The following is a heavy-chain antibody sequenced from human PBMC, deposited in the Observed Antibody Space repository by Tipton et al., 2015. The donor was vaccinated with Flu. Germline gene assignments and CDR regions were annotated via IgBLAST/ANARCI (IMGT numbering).Heavy chain of an antibody. Sequence: VQLVQSGAEVKKPGESLKISCKGSGYSFTSYWIGWVRQMPGKGLEWMGIIYPGDSDTRYSPSFQGQVTISADKSISTAYLQWSSLKASDTAMYYCARLPDPGYDSSGYGWFDPWGQGTLVTVSS. D-gene: IGHD3-22*01. CDR3: ARLPDPGYDSSGYGWFDP. J-gene: IGHJ5*02. CDR2: IYPGDSDT. V-gene: IGHV5-51*03. CDR1: GYSFTSYW.